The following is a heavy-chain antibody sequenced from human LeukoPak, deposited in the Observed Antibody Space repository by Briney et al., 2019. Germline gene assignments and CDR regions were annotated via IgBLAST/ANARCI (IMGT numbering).Heavy chain of an antibody. J-gene: IGHJ4*02. D-gene: IGHD5-18*01. CDR1: GFTFTSSA. CDR2: IVVGSGNT. CDR3: AADPLYSYGLGY. V-gene: IGHV1-58*01. Sequence: TSVKVSCKASGFTFTSSAVQWVRQARGQRLEWIGWIVVGSGNTNYAQKFQERVTITRDMSTGTAYMELSSLRSEDTAVYYCAADPLYSYGLGYWGQGTLVTVSS.